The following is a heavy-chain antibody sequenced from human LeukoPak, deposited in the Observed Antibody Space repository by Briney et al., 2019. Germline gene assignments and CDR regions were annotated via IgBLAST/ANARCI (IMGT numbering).Heavy chain of an antibody. CDR2: ISAYNGNT. CDR1: GYTFTSYG. D-gene: IGHD3-10*01. V-gene: IGHV1-18*01. CDR3: ATPGGSGSYCIFDY. Sequence: ASVKVSCKASGYTFTSYGISWVRQAPGQGLEWMGWISAYNGNTNYAQKLQGRVTMTTDTSTSTAYMELRSLRSEDTAVYYCATPGGSGSYCIFDYWGQGTLVTVSS. J-gene: IGHJ4*02.